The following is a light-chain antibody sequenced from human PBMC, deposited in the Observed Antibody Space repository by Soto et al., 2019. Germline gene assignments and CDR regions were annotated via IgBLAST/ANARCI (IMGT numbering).Light chain of an antibody. V-gene: IGLV1-51*01. CDR2: DNN. CDR1: NSNIGNNY. CDR3: GTWDSRLSVV. Sequence: QSVLTQPPSVSAAPGQKVTISCSGSNSNIGNNYVSWYQQFPGTAPKLLIYDNNKRPSGIPARFSASKSGTSATLGITGLQTGDEADYYCGTWDSRLSVVFGGGTQLTVL. J-gene: IGLJ2*01.